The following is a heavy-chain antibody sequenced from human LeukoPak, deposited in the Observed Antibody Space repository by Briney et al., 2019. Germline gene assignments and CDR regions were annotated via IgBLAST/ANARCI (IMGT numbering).Heavy chain of an antibody. CDR3: AREDIVVVPAAIWGVYYYYGMDV. V-gene: IGHV4-34*01. Sequence: SETLSLTCAVYGGSFSGYYWSWIRQPPGKGLEWIGEINHSGSTNYNPSLKSRVTISVDTSKNQFSLKLSSVTAADTAVYYCAREDIVVVPAAIWGVYYYYGMDVWGQGTTVTVSS. J-gene: IGHJ6*02. D-gene: IGHD2-2*02. CDR1: GGSFSGYY. CDR2: INHSGST.